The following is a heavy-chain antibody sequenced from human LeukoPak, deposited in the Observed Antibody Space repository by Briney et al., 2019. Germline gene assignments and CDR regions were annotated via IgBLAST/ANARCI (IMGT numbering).Heavy chain of an antibody. CDR1: XXXXXSYX. D-gene: IGHD5-18*01. V-gene: IGHV3-30*02. CDR3: AKGDSYGPDY. J-gene: IGHJ4*02. Sequence: GGSXXLXXXAXXXXXXSYXMXWVRQAPGXGLEWVAFIRYDGSNKYYADSVKGRFTISRDNSKNTLYLQMNSLRAEDTAVYYCAKGDSYGPDYWGQGTLVTVSS. CDR2: IRYDGSNK.